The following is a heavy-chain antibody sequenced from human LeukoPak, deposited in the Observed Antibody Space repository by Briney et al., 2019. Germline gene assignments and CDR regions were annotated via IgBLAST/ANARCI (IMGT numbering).Heavy chain of an antibody. J-gene: IGHJ4*02. CDR3: AKDGTMIVVAPGPIDY. D-gene: IGHD3-22*01. CDR2: ISGSGGST. CDR1: GFIFTNYA. V-gene: IGHV3-23*01. Sequence: GGSLRLSCAASGFIFTNYAITWVRQAPGKGLEWVSAISGSGGSTYYGASVKGRFTISRDNSKNTLYLQMNSLRAEDTAVYYCAKDGTMIVVAPGPIDYWGQGTLVTVSS.